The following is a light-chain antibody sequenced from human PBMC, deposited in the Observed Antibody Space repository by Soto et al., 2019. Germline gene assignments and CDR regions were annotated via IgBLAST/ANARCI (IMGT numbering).Light chain of an antibody. J-gene: IGKJ1*01. Sequence: DIQMTQNRSTLSASVGDSVTITCRASQSISSWLAWYQQKPGKAPKLLIYDASNLDSGVPSRFSGSGSGTEFSLTISSLQPDDFATYYCQQYNTFWTFGQGTNVDIK. CDR3: QQYNTFWT. V-gene: IGKV1-5*01. CDR2: DAS. CDR1: QSISSW.